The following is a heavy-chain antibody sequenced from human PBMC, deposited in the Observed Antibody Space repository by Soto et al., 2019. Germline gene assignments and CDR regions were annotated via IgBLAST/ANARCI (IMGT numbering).Heavy chain of an antibody. CDR3: AGSCITVTTFGYMDV. CDR2: ISYDGSNK. Sequence: VQLVESGGGVVQPGRSLRLSCAASGFTFSSYGIHWVRQAPGKGRGWVAVISYDGSNKDYADSVKGRFTISRDNSKNTLYLQMNILRPQDTAVYFCAGSCITVTTFGYMDVWGKGTTVTVSS. CDR1: GFTFSSYG. J-gene: IGHJ6*03. D-gene: IGHD4-17*01. V-gene: IGHV3-30*03.